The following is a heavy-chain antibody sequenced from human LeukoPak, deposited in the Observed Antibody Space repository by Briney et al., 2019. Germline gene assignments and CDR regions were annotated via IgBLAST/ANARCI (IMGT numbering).Heavy chain of an antibody. Sequence: PGGSLRLSCEASGFTFTSYAMHWVRQAPGKGLEWVSNIGSSGSTIYYADSVKGRFSISRDNAKSSLYLQMNSLRVEDTAVYYCALLAVASDFDYWGQGALVTVSS. V-gene: IGHV3-48*03. D-gene: IGHD6-19*01. CDR2: IGSSGSTI. CDR1: GFTFTSYA. CDR3: ALLAVASDFDY. J-gene: IGHJ4*02.